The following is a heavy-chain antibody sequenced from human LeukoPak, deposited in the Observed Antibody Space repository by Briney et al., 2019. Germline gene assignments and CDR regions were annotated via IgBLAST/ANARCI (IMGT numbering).Heavy chain of an antibody. CDR2: INQDGSEK. V-gene: IGHV3-7*04. CDR3: ARNYD. Sequence: PGGSLRLSCAASGFTFSSNWMTWVRQAPGKGLEWVANINQDGSEKYYVDSVKGGFTISRDNAKNSLYLQMNSLRAEDTAVHYCARNYDWGQGTLVTVSS. D-gene: IGHD3-16*01. CDR1: GFTFSSNW. J-gene: IGHJ4*02.